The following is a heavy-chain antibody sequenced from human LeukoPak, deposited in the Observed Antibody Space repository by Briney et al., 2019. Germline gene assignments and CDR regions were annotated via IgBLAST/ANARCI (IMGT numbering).Heavy chain of an antibody. D-gene: IGHD5-24*01. CDR1: GYTFTGYY. J-gene: IGHJ4*02. CDR3: ARETDRDGYKDLDY. Sequence: ASVKVSCKASGYTFTGYYMHWVRQAPGQGLEWMGWISANSGATNSAQKFQGRVTMTRDTSISTAYMELSRLRFDDTAVYYCARETDRDGYKDLDYWGQGTLVTVSS. CDR2: ISANSGAT. V-gene: IGHV1-2*02.